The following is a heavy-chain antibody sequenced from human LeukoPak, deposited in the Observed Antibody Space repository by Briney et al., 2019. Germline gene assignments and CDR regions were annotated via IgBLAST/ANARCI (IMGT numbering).Heavy chain of an antibody. V-gene: IGHV3-21*01. CDR1: GFTFSSYS. CDR3: ARGLSCTNGVCDLDY. CDR2: ISSSSSYI. Sequence: GGSLRLSCAASGFTFSSYSMNWVRQAPGKGLEWVSSISSSSSYIYYADSVKGRFTISRDNAKNSLYLQMNSLRAEDTAVYYCARGLSCTNGVCDLDYWGQGTLVTVSS. D-gene: IGHD2-8*01. J-gene: IGHJ4*02.